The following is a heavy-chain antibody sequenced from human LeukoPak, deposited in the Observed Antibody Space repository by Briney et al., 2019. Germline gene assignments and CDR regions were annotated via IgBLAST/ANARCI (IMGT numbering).Heavy chain of an antibody. CDR2: INPNSGGT. CDR1: GYTFTCYY. V-gene: IGHV1-2*02. Sequence: ASVKVSCKASGYTFTCYYMHWVRQAPGQGLEWMGWINPNSGGTNYAQKFQGRVTMTRDTSISTAYMELSRLRSDDTAVYYCAREKAVDTAMENNWFDPWGQGTLVTVSS. D-gene: IGHD5-18*01. CDR3: AREKAVDTAMENNWFDP. J-gene: IGHJ5*02.